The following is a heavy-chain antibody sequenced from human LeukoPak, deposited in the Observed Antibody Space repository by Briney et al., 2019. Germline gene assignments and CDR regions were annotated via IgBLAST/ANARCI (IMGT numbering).Heavy chain of an antibody. CDR2: IASGGST. CDR1: GFTLSSYA. Sequence: PGGSLRLSCAASGFTLSSYAMTWVRQAPGKGLEWVSAIASGGSTYYADSVKGRFTISRDNSKNTLYLQMNSLRVEGTAVYYCTRGSSRTGYNCWGQGVLVTVSS. V-gene: IGHV3-23*01. D-gene: IGHD3/OR15-3a*01. CDR3: TRGSSRTGYNC. J-gene: IGHJ4*02.